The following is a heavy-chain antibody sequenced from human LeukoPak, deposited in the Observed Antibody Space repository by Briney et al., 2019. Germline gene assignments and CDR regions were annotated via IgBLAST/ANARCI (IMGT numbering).Heavy chain of an antibody. CDR1: GYTFTSYG. D-gene: IGHD3-22*01. CDR3: ARIVNYYDSSGYYSLFDY. V-gene: IGHV1-18*01. Sequence: GASVKVSCKASGYTFTSYGISWVRQAPGQGLEWMGWISAYNGNTNYAQKLQGRVTMTTDTSTSTAYMELRSLRSDDTAVYYCARIVNYYDSSGYYSLFDYWGQGALVTVSS. J-gene: IGHJ4*02. CDR2: ISAYNGNT.